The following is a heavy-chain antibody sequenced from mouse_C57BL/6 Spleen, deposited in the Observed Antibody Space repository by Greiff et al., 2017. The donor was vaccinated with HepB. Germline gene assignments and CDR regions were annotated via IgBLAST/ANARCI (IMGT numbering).Heavy chain of an antibody. D-gene: IGHD1-1*01. CDR3: AKLCGRGREYMDY. V-gene: IGHV1-7*01. Sequence: QVQLQQSGAELAKPGASVKLSCKASGYTFTSYWMHWVKQRPGQGLEWIGYINPSSGYTKYNQKFKDKATLTADKSSSTAYMQLSSLTYADSAVYYSAKLCGRGREYMDYWGQGTTVTVSS. CDR2: INPSSGYT. CDR1: GYTFTSYW. J-gene: IGHJ4*01.